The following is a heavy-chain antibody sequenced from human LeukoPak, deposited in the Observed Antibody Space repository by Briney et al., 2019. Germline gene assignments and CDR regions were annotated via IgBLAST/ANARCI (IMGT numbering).Heavy chain of an antibody. CDR3: TQFNY. D-gene: IGHD5-24*01. CDR1: GFTFSGSP. J-gene: IGHJ4*02. Sequence: GGSLRLSCAASGFTFSGSPILWVRQASGKGLEWVGRIRSKADNYATAYAASVQGRCTISRDDSKNTAYLQLNSLKIEDTAVYYCTQFNYWGQGALVTVTS. CDR2: IRSKADNYAT. V-gene: IGHV3-73*01.